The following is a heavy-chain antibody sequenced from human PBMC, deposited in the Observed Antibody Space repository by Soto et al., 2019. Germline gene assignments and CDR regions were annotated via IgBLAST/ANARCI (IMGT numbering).Heavy chain of an antibody. D-gene: IGHD6-6*01. CDR3: AREGQLGY. CDR2: ISGYNGNT. J-gene: IGHJ4*02. CDR1: GYTFSNYG. V-gene: IGHV1-18*01. Sequence: VASVKVSCKASGYTFSNYGFSWVRQAPGQGLEWMGWISGYNGNTNYAERLQGRVTMTTDTSTSTAYMELRSLRYDDTAVYYCAREGQLGYWGQGTPVTVLL.